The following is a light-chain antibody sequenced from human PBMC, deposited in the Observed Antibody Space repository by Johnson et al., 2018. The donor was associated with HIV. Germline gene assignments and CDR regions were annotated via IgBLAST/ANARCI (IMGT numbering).Light chain of an antibody. V-gene: IGLV1-51*01. CDR1: SCDIGNNY. CDR2: DNN. Sequence: QSLLTQPPSVSAAPGQKVTISRSGSSCDIGNNYVSWHQQLPGTAPKLLINDNNKRPSGIPDRLSGSKSGTSATLGITGLQTGDEADYYCGTWDSSMSAGVFGTGTKVTV. CDR3: GTWDSSMSAGV. J-gene: IGLJ1*01.